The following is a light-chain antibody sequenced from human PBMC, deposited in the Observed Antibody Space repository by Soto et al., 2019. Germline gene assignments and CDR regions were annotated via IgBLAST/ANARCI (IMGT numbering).Light chain of an antibody. CDR2: AAS. CDR1: QGISSY. CDR3: QQLNSYPPWT. V-gene: IGKV1-9*01. Sequence: DIQLTPSPSFLSASVGDRVTITCRASQGISSYLAWYQQKPGKAPKLLIYAASTLQSGVPSRFSGSGSGTEFTLTISSLQPEDFATYYCQQLNSYPPWTFGQGTKVEIK. J-gene: IGKJ1*01.